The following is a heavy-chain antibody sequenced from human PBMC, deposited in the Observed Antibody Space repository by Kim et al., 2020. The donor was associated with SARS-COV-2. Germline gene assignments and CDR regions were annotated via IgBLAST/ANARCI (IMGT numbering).Heavy chain of an antibody. CDR2: INQDGSEK. Sequence: GGSLRLSCAASGFTFSSHWMTWVRQAPGKGLEWVANINQDGSEKYYVDSVKGRFSISRDNAKNSLYLQMNSLRAEDTAFYYCARKGTAATTNGGYYYHGMDVWGQGTTVTVSS. V-gene: IGHV3-7*03. CDR1: GFTFSSHW. J-gene: IGHJ6*02. CDR3: ARKGTAATTNGGYYYHGMDV. D-gene: IGHD4-4*01.